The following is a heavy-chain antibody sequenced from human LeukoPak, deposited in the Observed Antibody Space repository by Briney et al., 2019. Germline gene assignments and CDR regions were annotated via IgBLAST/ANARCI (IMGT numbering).Heavy chain of an antibody. D-gene: IGHD3-22*01. CDR3: VSHYYDSSGYYVDY. CDR1: GYSISRGYY. V-gene: IGHV4-38-2*01. CDR2: IYHSGST. Sequence: SENLSLTCAVSGYSISRGYYWGCFWQTPGKGQEWFGSIYHSGSTYYNPSLKSRVTISVDTSKNQFSLKLSSVTAEDAAVYHCVSHYYDSSGYYVDYCGQGTLVTVSS. J-gene: IGHJ4*02.